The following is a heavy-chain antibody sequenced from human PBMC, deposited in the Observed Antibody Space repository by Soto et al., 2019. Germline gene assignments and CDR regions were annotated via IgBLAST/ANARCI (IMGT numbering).Heavy chain of an antibody. D-gene: IGHD3-3*01. Sequence: ASVKVSCKASGYTFTSYAMHWVRQAPGQRLEWMGWINAGNGNTKYSQKFQGRVTITRDTSASTAYMELSGLRSEDTAVYYCARDYDFWSGYYASGYDLVLGWFDPWGQGTLVTVSS. CDR2: INAGNGNT. J-gene: IGHJ5*02. CDR3: ARDYDFWSGYYASGYDLVLGWFDP. CDR1: GYTFTSYA. V-gene: IGHV1-3*01.